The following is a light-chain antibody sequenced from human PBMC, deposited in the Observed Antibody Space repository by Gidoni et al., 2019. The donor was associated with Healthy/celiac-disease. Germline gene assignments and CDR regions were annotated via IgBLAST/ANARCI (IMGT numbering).Light chain of an antibody. V-gene: IGKV3-20*01. CDR1: QSVSSSY. Sequence: IVLTQSPGTLSLSPGERATLPCRASQSVSSSYLAWYQQKPGQAPRLLIYGASSRATGIPDRFSGSGSGTDFTLTISRLEPEDFAVYYCQQYGSSLFGPGTKVDIK. J-gene: IGKJ3*01. CDR2: GAS. CDR3: QQYGSSL.